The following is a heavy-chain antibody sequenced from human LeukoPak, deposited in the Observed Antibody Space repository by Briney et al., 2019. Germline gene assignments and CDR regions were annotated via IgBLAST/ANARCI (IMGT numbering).Heavy chain of an antibody. CDR2: ISSSSYI. D-gene: IGHD3-10*01. CDR1: GFTLSSHS. Sequence: GGSLRLSCAASGFTLSSHSMNWVRQAPGKGLEWVASISSSSYIYYADSVKGRFTISRDNSKNTLYLQMNSLRVEDTAVYYCAKGGRITMLRGVQRDHYFDYWGQGTLVTVSS. V-gene: IGHV3-21*01. CDR3: AKGGRITMLRGVQRDHYFDY. J-gene: IGHJ4*02.